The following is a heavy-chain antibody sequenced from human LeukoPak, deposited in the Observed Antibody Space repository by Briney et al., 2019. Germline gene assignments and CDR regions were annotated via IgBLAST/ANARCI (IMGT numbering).Heavy chain of an antibody. J-gene: IGHJ4*02. CDR1: GGSISSSSYY. V-gene: IGHV4-39*07. CDR2: IYYSGST. Sequence: SETLSLTCTVSGGSISSSSYYWGWIRQPPGKGLEWIGSIYYSGSTYYNPSLKSRVTISVGTSKNQFSLKLSSVTAADTAVYYCARAPGKGATDFDYWGQGTLVTVSS. D-gene: IGHD1-26*01. CDR3: ARAPGKGATDFDY.